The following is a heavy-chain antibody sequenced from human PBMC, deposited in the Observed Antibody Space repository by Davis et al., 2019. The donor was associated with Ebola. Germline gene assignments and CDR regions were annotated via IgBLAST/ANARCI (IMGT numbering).Heavy chain of an antibody. CDR2: SHYTGYS. CDR1: GASTRSYY. D-gene: IGHD3-22*01. J-gene: IGHJ4*02. Sequence: GSLRLSCTVSGASTRSYYWSWIRQRPGKGLEWIGYSHYTGYSNHNPSLKSRVTISVDTSKRQFYLRPSSVTAADTAVYYCARAVELYDSSGYAYFDFWGQGTLVTVSS. CDR3: ARAVELYDSSGYAYFDF. V-gene: IGHV4-59*01.